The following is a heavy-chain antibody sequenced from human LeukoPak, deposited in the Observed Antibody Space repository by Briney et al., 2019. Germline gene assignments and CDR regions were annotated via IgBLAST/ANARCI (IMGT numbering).Heavy chain of an antibody. CDR3: ARAMLRFLEWSYGMDV. Sequence: PGGSLRLSCAASGFTFSSYAMSWVRQAPGKGLEWVSAISGSGGSTYYADSVKGRFTISRDNSKNTLYLQMNSLRAEDTAVYYRARAMLRFLEWSYGMDVWGQGTTVTVSS. J-gene: IGHJ6*02. CDR2: ISGSGGST. CDR1: GFTFSSYA. D-gene: IGHD3-3*01. V-gene: IGHV3-23*01.